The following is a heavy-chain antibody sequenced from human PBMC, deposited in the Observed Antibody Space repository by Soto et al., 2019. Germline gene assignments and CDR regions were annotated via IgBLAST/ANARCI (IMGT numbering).Heavy chain of an antibody. CDR3: ERGDRGAFDL. Sequence: EVQLLESGGGLVQPGESLRLSCAASGFTFSYYWMHWVRQAPGMGLVWVSRIHSDGSSTTYADSVKGRFTISRDNARNTLYRQMNSLRAEDTAVYYCERGDRGAFDLWGQGTVVTVSS. J-gene: IGHJ3*01. D-gene: IGHD1-26*01. V-gene: IGHV3-74*01. CDR2: IHSDGSST. CDR1: GFTFSYYW.